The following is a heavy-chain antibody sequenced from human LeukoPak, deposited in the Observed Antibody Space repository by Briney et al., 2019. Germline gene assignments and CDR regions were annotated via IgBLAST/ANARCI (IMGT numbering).Heavy chain of an antibody. J-gene: IGHJ6*02. CDR3: ARGGIVVVTAIQRYYYYGMDV. V-gene: IGHV1-18*01. CDR2: ISAYNGNT. Sequence: GASVKVSCKASGYTFTIYGISWVRQAPGQGLEWMGWISAYNGNTNYAQKLQGRVTMTTDTSTSTAYMELRSLRSDDTAVYYCARGGIVVVTAIQRYYYYGMDVWGQGTTVTVSS. CDR1: GYTFTIYG. D-gene: IGHD2-21*02.